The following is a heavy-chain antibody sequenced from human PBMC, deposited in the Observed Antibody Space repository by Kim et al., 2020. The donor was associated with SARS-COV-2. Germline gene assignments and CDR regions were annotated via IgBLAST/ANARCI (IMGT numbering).Heavy chain of an antibody. J-gene: IGHJ4*02. CDR3: ARARYNWNHDYYFDY. V-gene: IGHV3-13*01. D-gene: IGHD1-20*01. Sequence: GSGKGLFTISRENAKNSLYLQMNSLRAGDTAVYYCARARYNWNHDYYFDYWGQGTLVTVSS.